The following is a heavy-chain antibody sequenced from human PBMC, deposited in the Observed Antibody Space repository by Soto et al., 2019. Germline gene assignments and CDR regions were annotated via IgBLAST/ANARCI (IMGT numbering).Heavy chain of an antibody. CDR2: ISNEGSNK. J-gene: IGHJ4*02. D-gene: IGHD2-2*02. CDR3: ARGGDCSSTSCYRPFDY. V-gene: IGHV3-30-3*01. CDR1: GFTFSTYA. Sequence: QEQLVESGGGVVQPGRSLRISCAASGFTFSTYAMHWVRQAPGKGLEWVAIISNEGSNKDYADSVKGRFTISRDNSKNTLFMQMNSLRAEDTAVYYCARGGDCSSTSCYRPFDYWGQGTLVTVSS.